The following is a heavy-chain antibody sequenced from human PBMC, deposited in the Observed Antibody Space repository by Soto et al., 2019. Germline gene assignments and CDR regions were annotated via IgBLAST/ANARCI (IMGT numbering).Heavy chain of an antibody. CDR2: ISAYYGNT. V-gene: IGHV1-18*01. CDR1: GYTFTSYG. D-gene: IGHD3-10*01. Sequence: QVQLVQSGAEVKKPGASVKVSCKASGYTFTSYGISRVRQAPGQGLEWMGWISAYYGNTNYAQKLQGRVTMTTDTSTSTAYMGLRSLRSDDTAVYYCARRDGYGSGSSKYYYYMDVWGKGTPVTVSS. J-gene: IGHJ6*03. CDR3: ARRDGYGSGSSKYYYYMDV.